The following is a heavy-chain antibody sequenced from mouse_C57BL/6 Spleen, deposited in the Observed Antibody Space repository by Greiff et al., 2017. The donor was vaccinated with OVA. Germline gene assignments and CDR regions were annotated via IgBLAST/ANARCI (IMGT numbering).Heavy chain of an antibody. J-gene: IGHJ1*03. CDR1: GYTFTDYY. V-gene: IGHV1-26*01. Sequence: EVQLQQSGPELVKPGASVKISCKASGYTFTDYYMNWVKQSHGKSLEWIGDINPNNGGTSYKQKFKGKATLTVDKSSSTAYMELRSLTSEDSAVYYCARTPHITTVVEGYFDVWGTGTTVTVSS. CDR3: ARTPHITTVVEGYFDV. D-gene: IGHD1-1*01. CDR2: INPNNGGT.